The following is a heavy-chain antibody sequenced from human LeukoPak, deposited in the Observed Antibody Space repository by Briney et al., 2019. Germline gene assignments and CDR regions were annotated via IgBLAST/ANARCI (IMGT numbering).Heavy chain of an antibody. Sequence: SETLSLTCTVSGGSISSYYWSWIRQPPGKGLEWIGYIYYSGSTNYNPSLESRVTISVDTSKTQFSLKLSSVTAADTAVYYCARRPYGSGRGWFDPWGQGTLVTVSS. CDR3: ARRPYGSGRGWFDP. D-gene: IGHD3-10*01. CDR2: IYYSGST. J-gene: IGHJ5*02. V-gene: IGHV4-59*08. CDR1: GGSISSYY.